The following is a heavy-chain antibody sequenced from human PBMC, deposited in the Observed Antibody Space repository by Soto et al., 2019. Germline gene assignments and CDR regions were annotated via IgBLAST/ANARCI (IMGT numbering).Heavy chain of an antibody. D-gene: IGHD4-17*01. CDR2: IIPIFGTA. J-gene: IGHJ6*02. V-gene: IGHV1-69*13. CDR1: GGTFSIYA. Sequence: GASVKVSCKASGGTFSIYAISWVRQAPGQGLEWMGGIIPIFGTANYAQKFQGRVTITADESTSTAYMELSSLRSEDTAVYYCARGGTRATVTTWDYYYGMDVWGQGTTVTSP. CDR3: ARGGTRATVTTWDYYYGMDV.